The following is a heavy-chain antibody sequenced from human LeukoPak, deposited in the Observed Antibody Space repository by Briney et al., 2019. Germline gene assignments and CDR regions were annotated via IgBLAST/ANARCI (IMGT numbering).Heavy chain of an antibody. CDR1: GFTFDDYG. CDR2: INWNGGST. CDR3: ARDLPGNYYDSSGYWPLDY. D-gene: IGHD3-22*01. J-gene: IGHJ4*02. Sequence: GGSLRLSCAASGFTFDDYGMSWVRQAPGKGLEWVSGINWNGGSTGYADSVKGRFTISRDNAKNSLYLQMNSLRAEDTASYYCARDLPGNYYDSSGYWPLDYWGQGTLVTVSS. V-gene: IGHV3-20*04.